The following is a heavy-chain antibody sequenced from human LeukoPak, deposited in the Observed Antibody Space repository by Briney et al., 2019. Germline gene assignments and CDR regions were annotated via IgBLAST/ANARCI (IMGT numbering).Heavy chain of an antibody. V-gene: IGHV5-51*01. CDR1: GYSFTSYW. CDR3: VRPRYSYAMYYFDY. D-gene: IGHD5-18*01. Sequence: GESLKISCKGSGYSFTSYWIGWVRQMPGEGLEWIGIIYPGDSDTRYSPSFQGQVTISADKSISTAYLQWSSLKASDTAMYYCVRPRYSYAMYYFDYWGQGTLVTVSS. CDR2: IYPGDSDT. J-gene: IGHJ4*02.